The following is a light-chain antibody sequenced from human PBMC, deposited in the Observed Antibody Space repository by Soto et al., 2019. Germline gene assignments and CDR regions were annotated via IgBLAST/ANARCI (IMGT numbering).Light chain of an antibody. Sequence: DIQMTQSPSTLSASVGDRVTITCGASQSINNWLAWYQQKPGKAPKLLIYDASSLKSGVPSRFSGSGSGTDFTLTINNLQPDDFATYYCQKYNSFLYTFGQGTKLEIK. CDR3: QKYNSFLYT. J-gene: IGKJ2*01. CDR2: DAS. V-gene: IGKV1-5*01. CDR1: QSINNW.